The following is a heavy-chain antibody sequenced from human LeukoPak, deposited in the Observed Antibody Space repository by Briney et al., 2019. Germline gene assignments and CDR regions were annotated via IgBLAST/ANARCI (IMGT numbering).Heavy chain of an antibody. J-gene: IGHJ6*02. CDR1: GGSFSGYY. V-gene: IGHV4-34*01. Sequence: PSETLSLTCAVYGGSFSGYYWSWIRQPPGKGLEWIGEINHSGSTNYNPSLKSRVTISVDTSKNQLSLKLSSVTAADTAVYYCARGRYCSSTSCYSFQYYYYGMDVWGQGTTVTVSS. D-gene: IGHD2-2*01. CDR3: ARGRYCSSTSCYSFQYYYYGMDV. CDR2: INHSGST.